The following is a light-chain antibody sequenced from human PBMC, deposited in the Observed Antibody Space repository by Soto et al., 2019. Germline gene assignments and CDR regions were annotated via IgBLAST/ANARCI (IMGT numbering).Light chain of an antibody. J-gene: IGLJ3*02. CDR3: TSYSRYSVLV. Sequence: QSALTQPTSVSGSPGQSITISCTGTXSDIGGYKYVSWYQQHPGKAPKLIIFEVSNRPSGVSDRFSGSNSGNTASLTISGLQAEDEADYYCTSYSRYSVLVFGGGTK. CDR2: EVS. CDR1: XSDIGGYKY. V-gene: IGLV2-14*01.